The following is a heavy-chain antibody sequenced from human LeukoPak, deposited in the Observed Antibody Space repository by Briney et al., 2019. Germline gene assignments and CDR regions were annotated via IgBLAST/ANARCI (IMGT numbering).Heavy chain of an antibody. CDR1: GFTFGDYA. CDR2: IRSKAYGGTT. V-gene: IGHV3-49*03. CDR3: TREITMIVVVTPDY. J-gene: IGHJ4*02. Sequence: GRSLRLSCTASGFTFGDYAMSWFRQAPGKGLEWVGFIRSKAYGGTTEYAASVKGRFTISRDDSKSIAYLQMNSLKTEDTAVYYCTREITMIVVVTPDYWGQGTLVIVSS. D-gene: IGHD3-22*01.